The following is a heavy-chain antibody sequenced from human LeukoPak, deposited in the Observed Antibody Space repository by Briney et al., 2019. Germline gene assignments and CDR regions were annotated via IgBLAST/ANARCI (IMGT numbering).Heavy chain of an antibody. D-gene: IGHD3-16*01. CDR2: IKEDGSEK. CDR3: VRDYVWGTSYPDY. CDR1: GFRFSNSW. V-gene: IGHV3-7*01. Sequence: PAGSLRLSCAASGFRFSNSWMSWFRQTPRKELEWLGNIKEDGSEKYYLDSMKGRFTISRDNTHSSVFLQMNSLRAEDTAIYYCVRDYVWGTSYPDYWGQGTLVTVSS. J-gene: IGHJ4*02.